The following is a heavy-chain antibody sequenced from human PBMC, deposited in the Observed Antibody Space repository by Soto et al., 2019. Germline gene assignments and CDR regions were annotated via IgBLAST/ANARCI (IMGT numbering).Heavy chain of an antibody. D-gene: IGHD3-3*01. Sequence: EVQLLESGGGLVQPGGSLRLSCAASGFTFISYAMSWVRQAPRKGLEWVSAISGSGGSTYYADSVKGRFTISRDNSKNTLYLQMNRLRAEDTALYYCAKQSGFWSYYYMDVWGKGTTVTVSS. CDR1: GFTFISYA. CDR3: AKQSGFWSYYYMDV. CDR2: ISGSGGST. V-gene: IGHV3-23*01. J-gene: IGHJ6*03.